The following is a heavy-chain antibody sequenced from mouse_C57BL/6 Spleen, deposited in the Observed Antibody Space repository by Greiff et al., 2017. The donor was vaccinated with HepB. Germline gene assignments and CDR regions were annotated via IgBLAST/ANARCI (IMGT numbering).Heavy chain of an antibody. CDR2: IRLKSDNYAT. CDR3: TSITTVVADY. V-gene: IGHV6-3*01. CDR1: GFTFSNYW. Sequence: EVKVEESGGGLVQPGGSMKLSCVASGFTFSNYWMNWVRQSPEKGLEWVAQIRLKSDNYATHYAESVKGRFTISRDDSKSSVYLQMNNLRAEDTGSYYCTSITTVVADYWGQGTTLTVSS. J-gene: IGHJ2*01. D-gene: IGHD1-1*01.